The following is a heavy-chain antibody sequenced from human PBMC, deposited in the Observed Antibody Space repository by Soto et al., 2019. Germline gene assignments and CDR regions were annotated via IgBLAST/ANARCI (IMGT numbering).Heavy chain of an antibody. Sequence: ASVKDSCKASGYTFTSYDINWVRQATGQGLEWMGWMNPHSSNTGYAQKFQGRVTMTRNTSISTAYMELSSLRSEDTSVYYCARKMDDILTGYNWLDPWGQGTLVTVSS. J-gene: IGHJ5*02. CDR2: MNPHSSNT. D-gene: IGHD3-9*01. V-gene: IGHV1-8*01. CDR1: GYTFTSYD. CDR3: ARKMDDILTGYNWLDP.